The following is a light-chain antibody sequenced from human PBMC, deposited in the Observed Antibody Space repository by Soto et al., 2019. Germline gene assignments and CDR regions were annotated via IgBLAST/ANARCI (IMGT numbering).Light chain of an antibody. CDR3: QQTYSTPQP. J-gene: IGKJ5*01. V-gene: IGKV1-39*01. CDR1: QSISRH. Sequence: ILLTQSPSSLYGSVGDRVTITCRASQSISRHLNWYQQKPGKAPKLLINIASSLQSGVPSRFSGSGSGTDFTLTISNVQPEDFATYYCQQTYSTPQPFGQGTRLEIK. CDR2: IAS.